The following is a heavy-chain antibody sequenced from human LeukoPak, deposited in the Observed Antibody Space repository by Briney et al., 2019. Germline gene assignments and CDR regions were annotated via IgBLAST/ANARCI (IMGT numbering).Heavy chain of an antibody. D-gene: IGHD3-16*01. J-gene: IGHJ6*02. CDR2: MNPNSGNT. CDR3: ARDSQGGRPYYYYGMDV. V-gene: IGHV1-8*01. CDR1: GYTFTSYD. Sequence: ASVKVSCKASGYTFTSYDINWVRQATGQGLEWMGWMNPNSGNTGYAQKFQGRVTMTRNTSISTAYMELSSLRSEDTAVYYCARDSQGGRPYYYYGMDVWGQGTTVTVSS.